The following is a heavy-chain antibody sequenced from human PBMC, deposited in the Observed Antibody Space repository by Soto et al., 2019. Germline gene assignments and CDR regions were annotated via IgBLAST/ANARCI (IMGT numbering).Heavy chain of an antibody. CDR1: GGTFSSYA. CDR3: ARVFLGGDGYKGVFDY. CDR2: IIPIFGTA. D-gene: IGHD5-12*01. V-gene: IGHV1-69*01. Sequence: QVQLVQSGAEVKKPGSSVKVSCKASGGTFSSYAISWVRQAPGQGLEWMGGIIPIFGTANYAQKFQGRVTITADESRSTAYMELSSVRSEDTAVYYCARVFLGGDGYKGVFDYWGQGTLVTVSS. J-gene: IGHJ4*02.